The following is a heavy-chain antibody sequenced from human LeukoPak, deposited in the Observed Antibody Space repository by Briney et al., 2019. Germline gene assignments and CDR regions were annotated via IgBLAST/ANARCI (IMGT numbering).Heavy chain of an antibody. J-gene: IGHJ6*02. CDR2: MNPNNGNT. D-gene: IGHD5/OR15-5a*01. CDR1: GYSFTSYD. CDR3: AMDV. Sequence: ASVKVSCKTSGYSFTSYDINWVRQAPGQGLEWMGWMNPNNGNTGYAQRFQGRVTLTRDTSIDDTAVYFCTRGGDFYDLMSYAMDVWGQGTTVTVSS. V-gene: IGHV1-8*01.